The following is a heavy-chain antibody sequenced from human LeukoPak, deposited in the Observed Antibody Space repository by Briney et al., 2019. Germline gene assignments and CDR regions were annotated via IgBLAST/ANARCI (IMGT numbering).Heavy chain of an antibody. J-gene: IGHJ4*02. D-gene: IGHD3-22*01. CDR1: GFTFSSYS. CDR3: AKGGDYYDSSGYYS. CDR2: ISSSSSYI. Sequence: GGSLRLSCAASGFTFSSYSMNWVRQAPGKGLEWVSSISSSSSYIYYADSVKGRFTISRDNSKNTLYLQMNSLRAEDTAVYCCAKGGDYYDSSGYYSWGQGTLVTVSS. V-gene: IGHV3-21*04.